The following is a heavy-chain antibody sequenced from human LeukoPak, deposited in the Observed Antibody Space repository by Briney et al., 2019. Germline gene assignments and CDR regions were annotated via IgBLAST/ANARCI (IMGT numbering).Heavy chain of an antibody. Sequence: PSETLSLTCAVSGYSISSGYYWSWIRQPPGKGLEWIGEINHSGSTNYNPSLKSRVTISVDTSKNQFSLKLSSVTAADTAVYYCALLWFGESTYWFDPWGQGTLVTVSS. V-gene: IGHV4-34*01. D-gene: IGHD3-10*01. CDR3: ALLWFGESTYWFDP. J-gene: IGHJ5*02. CDR2: INHSGST. CDR1: GYSISSGYY.